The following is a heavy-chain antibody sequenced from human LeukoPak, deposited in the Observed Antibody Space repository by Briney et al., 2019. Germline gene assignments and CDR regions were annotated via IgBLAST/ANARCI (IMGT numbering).Heavy chain of an antibody. Sequence: GGSLRLSCAASGFTFSSYSMNWVRQAPGKGLEWVSSISSSSSYIYYADSVKGRFTISRDNAKNSLYLQMNSLRAEDTAVYYCARDHTAYDSSVFYWGQGTLVTVSS. CDR2: ISSSSSYI. CDR1: GFTFSSYS. V-gene: IGHV3-21*01. CDR3: ARDHTAYDSSVFY. D-gene: IGHD3-22*01. J-gene: IGHJ4*02.